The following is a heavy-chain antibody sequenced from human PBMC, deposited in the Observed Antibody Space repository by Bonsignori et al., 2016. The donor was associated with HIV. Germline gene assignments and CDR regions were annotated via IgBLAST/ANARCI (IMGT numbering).Heavy chain of an antibody. CDR2: IYPDDSDT. D-gene: IGHD2-21*01. Sequence: VRQMPGKGLEWMGIIYPDDSDTKYSPSFRGQITISADKSISTAYLQWRRLKASDTAIYYCARRRYCGTDCFNAFDIWGQGTMVTVSS. V-gene: IGHV5-51*01. CDR3: ARRRYCGTDCFNAFDI. J-gene: IGHJ3*02.